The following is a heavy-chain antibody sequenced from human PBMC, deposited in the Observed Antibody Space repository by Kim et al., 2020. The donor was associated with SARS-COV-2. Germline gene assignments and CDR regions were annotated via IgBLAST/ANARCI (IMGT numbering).Heavy chain of an antibody. J-gene: IGHJ3*02. CDR3: TSQSASSTRGFDI. D-gene: IGHD1-26*01. Sequence: AAPVKGRFTISRDDSKNTLYLQMNSLKTEDTAVYYCTSQSASSTRGFDIWGQGTMVTVSS. V-gene: IGHV3-15*01.